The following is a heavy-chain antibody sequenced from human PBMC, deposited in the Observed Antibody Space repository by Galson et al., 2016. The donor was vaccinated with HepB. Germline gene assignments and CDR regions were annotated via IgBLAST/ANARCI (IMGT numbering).Heavy chain of an antibody. CDR1: GFTFSSYA. D-gene: IGHD3-22*01. Sequence: SLRLSCAVSGFTFSSYAMTWVRQAPGTGLEWVATISGNSGSRYYADSVKGRFTISRDNSKNSLFLQMNSLRAEDTAVYYCAKDSLGDTNGYYYAGNFDNWGQGTLVTVSS. J-gene: IGHJ4*02. V-gene: IGHV3-23*01. CDR2: ISGNSGSR. CDR3: AKDSLGDTNGYYYAGNFDN.